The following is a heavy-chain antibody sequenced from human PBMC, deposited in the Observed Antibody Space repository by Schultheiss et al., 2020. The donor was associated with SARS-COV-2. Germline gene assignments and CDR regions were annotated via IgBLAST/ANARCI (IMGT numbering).Heavy chain of an antibody. CDR2: ISSSGSTI. Sequence: GGSLRLSCAASGFTFSSYAMSWVRQAPGKGLEWVSYISSSGSTIYYADSVKGRFTISRDNAKNSLYLQMNSLRAEDTAVYYCARAKPGGVVIVPDAFDIWGQGTMVTVSS. V-gene: IGHV3-48*04. CDR1: GFTFSSYA. CDR3: ARAKPGGVVIVPDAFDI. D-gene: IGHD3-3*01. J-gene: IGHJ3*02.